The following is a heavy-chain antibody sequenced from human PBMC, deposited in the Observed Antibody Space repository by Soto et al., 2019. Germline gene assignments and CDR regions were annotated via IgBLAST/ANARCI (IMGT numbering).Heavy chain of an antibody. CDR2: ISWNRDNM. V-gene: IGHV3-9*01. D-gene: IGHD6-19*01. J-gene: IGHJ3*02. CDR1: GFTFDDYA. Sequence: PGGSLRLSCAASGFTFDDYAMHWVRQAPGKGLEWVSGISWNRDNMGNADSVKGRFTNSRDNAKNSLNLQMNSLRAEDTALYYCAKDIGVAGTAGAFDIWGQGTMVTVSS. CDR3: AKDIGVAGTAGAFDI.